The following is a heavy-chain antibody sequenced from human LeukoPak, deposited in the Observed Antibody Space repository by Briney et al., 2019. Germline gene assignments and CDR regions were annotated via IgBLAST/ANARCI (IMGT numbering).Heavy chain of an antibody. Sequence: LGGSLRLSCTASESTFSSFPMSWVRQAPGRGLEWISSISSSGSLICYADSLKGRITVSRDNAKNSLYVQMNSLRAEDTAVYYCAKIGVSGQWYFDLWGRGTLVTVSS. CDR3: AKIGVSGQWYFDL. J-gene: IGHJ2*01. D-gene: IGHD5/OR15-5a*01. CDR2: ISSSGSLI. V-gene: IGHV3-21*01. CDR1: ESTFSSFP.